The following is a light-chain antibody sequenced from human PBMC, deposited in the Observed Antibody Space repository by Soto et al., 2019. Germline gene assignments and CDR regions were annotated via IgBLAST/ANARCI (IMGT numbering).Light chain of an antibody. CDR1: SSDVGAFNY. Sequence: QSVLTQPASVSGSPGQAITISCSGTSSDVGAFNYVSWYQQHPGKAPKLMIYDVSNRPSGVSNRFSGSKSGNTASLTISGLRAEDEADYYCISFGGSNVFGTGTKVTVL. V-gene: IGLV2-14*03. CDR3: ISFGGSNV. CDR2: DVS. J-gene: IGLJ1*01.